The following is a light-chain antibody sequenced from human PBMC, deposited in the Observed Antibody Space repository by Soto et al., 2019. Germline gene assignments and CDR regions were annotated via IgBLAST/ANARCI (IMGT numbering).Light chain of an antibody. Sequence: DIQMTQSPSSLSASVGDSVTITCRTIQHVDRYLSWYQQIPGRAPKLLXYSASSLVSGVPPRFRGSASGTEFTLSISSLQREDFETYFCQQSSNIPWTFGQGTKVDIK. CDR3: QQSSNIPWT. CDR2: SAS. CDR1: QHVDRY. J-gene: IGKJ1*01. V-gene: IGKV1-39*01.